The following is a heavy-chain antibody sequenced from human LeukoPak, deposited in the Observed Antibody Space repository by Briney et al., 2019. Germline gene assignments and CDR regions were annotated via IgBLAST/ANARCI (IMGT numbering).Heavy chain of an antibody. D-gene: IGHD7-27*01. Sequence: GRSLRLSCAASVFTFSIYAMHWVRQAPGKGLEWVAVISYDGSNKYYADSVKGRFTISRDNSKNTLYLQMNSLRAEDTAVYYCARDPNWGIDYWGQGTLVTVSS. CDR2: ISYDGSNK. J-gene: IGHJ4*02. V-gene: IGHV3-30-3*01. CDR3: ARDPNWGIDY. CDR1: VFTFSIYA.